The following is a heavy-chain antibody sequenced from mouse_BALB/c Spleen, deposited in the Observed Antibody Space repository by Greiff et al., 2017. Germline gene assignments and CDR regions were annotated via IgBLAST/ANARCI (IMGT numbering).Heavy chain of an antibody. D-gene: IGHD1-1*01. Sequence: QVQLKESGAELAKPGASVKMSCKASGYTFTSYWMHWVKQRPGQGLEWIGYINPSTGYTEYNQKFKDKATLTADKSSSTAYMQLSSLTSEDSAVYYCASHYGYFDYWGQGTTLTVSS. V-gene: IGHV1-7*01. CDR2: INPSTGYT. J-gene: IGHJ2*01. CDR3: ASHYGYFDY. CDR1: GYTFTSYW.